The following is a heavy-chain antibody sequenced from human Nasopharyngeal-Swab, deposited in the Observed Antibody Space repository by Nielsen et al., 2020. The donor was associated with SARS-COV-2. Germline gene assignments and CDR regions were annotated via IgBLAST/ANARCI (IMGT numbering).Heavy chain of an antibody. V-gene: IGHV3-73*01. CDR3: TTDFYFDY. Sequence: VRQMPGKGLEWVGRIGDKDHNYATTYGASMQSRFTISRDDSKNTAFLQMDSLKTEDTALYYYTTDFYFDYWGQGTLVTVSS. J-gene: IGHJ4*02. CDR2: IGDKDHNYAT.